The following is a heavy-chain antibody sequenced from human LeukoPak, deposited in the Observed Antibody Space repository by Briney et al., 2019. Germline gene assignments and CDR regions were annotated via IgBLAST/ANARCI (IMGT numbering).Heavy chain of an antibody. CDR3: ARVGYSRSSGEDY. CDR2: IIPIFGTA. CDR1: GGTFSSYA. Sequence: GSSVKVSCKAFGGTFSSYAISWVRQPPGQGLEWMGGIIPIFGTANHAQKLQGRVTITADEPTSTAYMELSSLRTEDTAVYYCARVGYSRSSGEDYWGQGTLVTVSS. V-gene: IGHV1-69*01. J-gene: IGHJ4*02. D-gene: IGHD6-6*01.